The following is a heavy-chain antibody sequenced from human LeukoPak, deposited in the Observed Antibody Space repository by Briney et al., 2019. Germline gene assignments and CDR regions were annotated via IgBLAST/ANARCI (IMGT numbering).Heavy chain of an antibody. V-gene: IGHV3-23*01. CDR2: ISGSGGST. CDR3: ATKADSSGYYPMDY. D-gene: IGHD3-22*01. J-gene: IGHJ4*02. CDR1: GFTFSTDA. Sequence: PGGSLRLSCAASGFTFSTDAMSWVRQAPGKGLEWVSVISGSGGSTYYADSVRGRFTISRDNSKSTLYLQMNSLRGKATAVYCCATKADSSGYYPMDYWGQGTLVTVSS.